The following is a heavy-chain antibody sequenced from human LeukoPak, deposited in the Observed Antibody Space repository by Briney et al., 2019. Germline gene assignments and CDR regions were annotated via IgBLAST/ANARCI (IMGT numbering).Heavy chain of an antibody. D-gene: IGHD1-26*01. J-gene: IGHJ4*02. CDR1: GGSISSSSYY. V-gene: IGHV4-39*01. Sequence: SETLSLTCTVSGGSISSSSYYWGWIRQPPGKGLEWIGSIYYSGSTYYNPSLKSRVTISVDTSKNESSLKLSSVTAADTAVYYCARLVDSESYLYYFDYWGQGTLVTVSS. CDR2: IYYSGST. CDR3: ARLVDSESYLYYFDY.